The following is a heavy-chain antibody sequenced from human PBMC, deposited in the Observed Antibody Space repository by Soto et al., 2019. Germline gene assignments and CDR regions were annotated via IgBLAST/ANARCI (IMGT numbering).Heavy chain of an antibody. CDR2: IWYDGSNK. J-gene: IGHJ4*02. CDR3: ARDLNSYCDYVPTWFDY. V-gene: IGHV3-33*01. Sequence: QVQLVESGGGVVQPGRSLRLSCAASGFTFSSYGMHWVRQAPGKGLEWVAVIWYDGSNKYYADSVKGRFTISRDNSKNTLYLQMNSLRAEDTAVYYCARDLNSYCDYVPTWFDYWGQGTLVTVSS. D-gene: IGHD4-17*01. CDR1: GFTFSSYG.